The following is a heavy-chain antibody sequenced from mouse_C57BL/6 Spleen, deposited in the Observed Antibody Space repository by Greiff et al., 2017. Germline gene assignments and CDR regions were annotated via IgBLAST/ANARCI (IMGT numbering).Heavy chain of an antibody. J-gene: IGHJ2*01. D-gene: IGHD1-1*01. CDR3: DRWRDYYGSSYYFDY. CDR2: IDPEDGET. CDR1: GFNIKDYY. Sequence: VQLQQSGAELVKPGASVKLSCTASGFNIKDYYMHWVKQRTEQGLEWIGRIDPEDGETKYAPKFQGKAPITTDTSSNTAYLQLSSLTSEDTAVFYGDRWRDYYGSSYYFDYWGQGTTLTVSS. V-gene: IGHV14-2*01.